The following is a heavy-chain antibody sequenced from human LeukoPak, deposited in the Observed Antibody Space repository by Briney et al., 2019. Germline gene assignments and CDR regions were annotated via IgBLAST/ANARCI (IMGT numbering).Heavy chain of an antibody. Sequence: GGSLRLSCAASGFTFSSYGMHWVRQAPGKGLEWVAFIRYDGSNKYYADSVKGRFTISRDNSKNTLYLQMNSLRAEDTAVYYCAKDRRDSSSWTPPRGDMDVWGKGTTVTVSS. CDR2: IRYDGSNK. CDR3: AKDRRDSSSWTPPRGDMDV. V-gene: IGHV3-30*02. D-gene: IGHD6-13*01. J-gene: IGHJ6*03. CDR1: GFTFSSYG.